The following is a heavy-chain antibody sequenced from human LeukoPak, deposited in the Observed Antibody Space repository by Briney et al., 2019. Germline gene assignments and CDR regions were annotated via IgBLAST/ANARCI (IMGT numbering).Heavy chain of an antibody. V-gene: IGHV1-18*04. D-gene: IGHD6-6*01. CDR1: VYTFTNYG. Sequence: GASVKVSRKASVYTFTNYGINCVRQAPGRGLGWVGWISAYNGDTIYAQRVQGRVTMTTDTSTSTAYMELRSLRSDDTAVYYCAKAGSSEAFDIWGQGTMVTVSS. CDR2: ISAYNGDT. CDR3: AKAGSSEAFDI. J-gene: IGHJ3*02.